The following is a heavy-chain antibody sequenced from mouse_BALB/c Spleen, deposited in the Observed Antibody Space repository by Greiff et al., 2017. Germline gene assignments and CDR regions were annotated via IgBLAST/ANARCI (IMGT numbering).Heavy chain of an antibody. D-gene: IGHD2-1*01. V-gene: IGHV2-9*02. CDR3: GRDRPLLYYGNSHAMDY. J-gene: IGHJ4*01. CDR2: IWAGGST. Sequence: QVQLKQSGPGLVAPSQSLSITCTVSGFSLTSYGVHWVRQPPGKGLEWLGVIWAGGSTNYNSALMSRLSISKDNSKSQVFLKMNSLQTDDTAMYYCGRDRPLLYYGNSHAMDYWGQGTSVTVSS. CDR1: GFSLTSYG.